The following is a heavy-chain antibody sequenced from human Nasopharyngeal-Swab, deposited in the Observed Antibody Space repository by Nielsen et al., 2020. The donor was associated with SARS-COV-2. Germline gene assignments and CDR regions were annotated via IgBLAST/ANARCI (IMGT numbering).Heavy chain of an antibody. J-gene: IGHJ4*02. D-gene: IGHD5-18*01. CDR2: ISWNSGSI. CDR1: GFTFDDYA. CDR3: AKDIGVDTAMIDY. Sequence: LSLTCAASGFTFDDYAMHWVRQAPGKGLEWVSGISWNSGSIGYADSVKGRFTISRDNAKNSLYLQMNSLRAEDTALYYCAKDIGVDTAMIDYWGQGTLVTVPS. V-gene: IGHV3-9*01.